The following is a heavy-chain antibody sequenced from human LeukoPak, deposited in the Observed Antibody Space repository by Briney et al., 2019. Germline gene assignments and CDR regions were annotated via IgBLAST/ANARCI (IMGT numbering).Heavy chain of an antibody. Sequence: ASVKVSCKASGYIFTGHYMRWVRQAPGQGLEYMGWINPNSGGTHFAQKFQGRVTMARDTSISTAYMELSGLRSDDTAVYYCARAQPIIGYQYYGIDVWGQGTMVTVSS. V-gene: IGHV1-2*02. CDR2: INPNSGGT. J-gene: IGHJ6*02. CDR3: ARAQPIIGYQYYGIDV. CDR1: GYIFTGHY. D-gene: IGHD3-3*01.